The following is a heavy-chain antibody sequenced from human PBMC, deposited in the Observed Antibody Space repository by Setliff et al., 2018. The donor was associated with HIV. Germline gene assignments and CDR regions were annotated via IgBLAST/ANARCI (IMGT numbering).Heavy chain of an antibody. CDR3: ARGEYYGSGTVYMDV. V-gene: IGHV4-31*03. CDR2: IFYSGST. CDR1: GGSITSGGYY. J-gene: IGHJ6*03. D-gene: IGHD3-10*01. Sequence: PSETLSLTCSVSGGSITSGGYYWHWIRQHPGKGLEWIGYIFYSGSTYYNPSLKSRVTISIDKSKNQFSLNLNSLTAADTAVYYCARGEYYGSGTVYMDVWGKGTTVTVSS.